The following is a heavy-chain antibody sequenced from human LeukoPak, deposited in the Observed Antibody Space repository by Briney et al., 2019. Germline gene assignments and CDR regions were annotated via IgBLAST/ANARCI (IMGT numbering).Heavy chain of an antibody. J-gene: IGHJ1*01. CDR3: ARRRYYDGSGYLE. V-gene: IGHV4-39*01. CDR2: IYYSGRT. D-gene: IGHD3-22*01. CDR1: GDSISRSDSY. Sequence: SETLSLTCSVSGDSISRSDSYWDWIRQPPGKGLEWIGTIYYSGRTYYSPSLNSRVTMSVDTSSNQFPLNLRSVTAADTAVYYCARRRYYDGSGYLEWGQGTLLSVSS.